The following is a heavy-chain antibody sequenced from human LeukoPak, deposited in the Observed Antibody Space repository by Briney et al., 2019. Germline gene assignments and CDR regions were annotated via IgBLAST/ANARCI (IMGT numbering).Heavy chain of an antibody. V-gene: IGHV3-30*18. CDR1: GFTFSSYG. D-gene: IGHD4-23*01. CDR2: IWYGGSNK. CDR3: AKDRLRWYALSAFDI. J-gene: IGHJ3*02. Sequence: GRSLRLSCAASGFTFSSYGMHWVRQAPGKGLEWVAVIWYGGSNKYYADSVKGRFTISRDNSKNTLYLQMNSLRAEDTAVYYCAKDRLRWYALSAFDIWGQGTMVTVSS.